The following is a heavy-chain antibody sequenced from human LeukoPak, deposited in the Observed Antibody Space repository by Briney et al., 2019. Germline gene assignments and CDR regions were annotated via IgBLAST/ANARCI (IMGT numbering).Heavy chain of an antibody. D-gene: IGHD6-6*01. J-gene: IGHJ4*02. CDR2: IYYSGIT. V-gene: IGHV4-39*01. CDR3: ARSVNQFSSSFPY. CDR1: GDSINKNKYY. Sequence: SETLSLTCTVSGDSINKNKYYWGWIRQPPGKGLEWIGSIYYSGITYYNPSLKSRVTISLDTSKNQFSLILNSVTAADTAVYYCARSVNQFSSSFPYWGQGPLVPVSS.